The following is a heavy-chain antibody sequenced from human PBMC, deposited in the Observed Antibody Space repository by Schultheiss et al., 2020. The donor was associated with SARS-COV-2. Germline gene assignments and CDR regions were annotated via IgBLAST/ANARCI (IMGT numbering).Heavy chain of an antibody. Sequence: SQTLSLTCTVSGGSISNYYWSWIRQPPGKGLEWIGSIYYSGSTYYNPSLKSRVTISVDTSKNQFSLKLSSVTAADTAVYYCARARRALDYWGQGTLVTVSS. CDR1: GGSISNYY. J-gene: IGHJ4*02. CDR3: ARARRALDY. CDR2: IYYSGST. V-gene: IGHV4-59*12.